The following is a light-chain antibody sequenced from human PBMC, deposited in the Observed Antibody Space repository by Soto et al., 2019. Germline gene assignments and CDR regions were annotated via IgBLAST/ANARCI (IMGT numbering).Light chain of an antibody. V-gene: IGLV2-8*01. CDR2: EVT. CDR1: SSDVGGYNY. CDR3: SSYAGSNKRV. J-gene: IGLJ1*01. Sequence: QSVLPQPPSASGSPGQSVTISCTGTSSDVGGYNYVSWYQQHPGKAPKLMIYEVTKRPSGVPDRFSGSKSGNTASLTVSGLQAEDEADYYCSSYAGSNKRVFGTGTKVTVL.